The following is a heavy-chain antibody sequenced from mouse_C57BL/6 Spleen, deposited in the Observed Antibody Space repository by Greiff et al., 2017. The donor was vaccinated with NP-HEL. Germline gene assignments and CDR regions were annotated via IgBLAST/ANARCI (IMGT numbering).Heavy chain of an antibody. J-gene: IGHJ2*01. CDR2: IDPETGGT. V-gene: IGHV1-15*01. D-gene: IGHD1-1*01. CDR1: GYTFTDYE. CDR3: TRVPGSSWDY. Sequence: VKLVESGAELVRPGASVTLSCKASGYTFTDYELHWVKQTPLHGLEWIGAIDPETGGTAYNQKFKGKAILTADKSSSTAYMELRSLTSEDSAVYYCTRVPGSSWDYWGQGTTLTVSS.